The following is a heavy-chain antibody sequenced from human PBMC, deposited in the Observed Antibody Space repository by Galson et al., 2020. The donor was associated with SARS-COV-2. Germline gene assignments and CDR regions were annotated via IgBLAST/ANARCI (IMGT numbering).Heavy chain of an antibody. D-gene: IGHD3-10*02. Sequence: GESLKISCVASGFTFSRYGMSWVRQAPGQGLDWVATTSATTYYADSMRRRFIISRDDSKNTLYLQMNGLSADDTAVYYCAKDFVRGIGYMDVWGPGTTVTVSS. J-gene: IGHJ6*03. V-gene: IGHV3-23*01. CDR2: TSATT. CDR3: AKDFVRGIGYMDV. CDR1: GFTFSRYG.